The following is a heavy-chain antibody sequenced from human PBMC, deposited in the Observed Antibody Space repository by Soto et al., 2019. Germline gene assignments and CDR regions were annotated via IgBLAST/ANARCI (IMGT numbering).Heavy chain of an antibody. CDR3: ARDRIYSSSWYDY. D-gene: IGHD6-13*01. CDR2: ISYDGSNE. V-gene: IGHV3-30*03. J-gene: IGHJ4*02. CDR1: GFTFSSYG. Sequence: PGGSLRLSCAVSGFTFSSYGMHWVRQAPGKGLEWVAHISYDGSNEHYVDSVKGRFTISRDNSKNTLYLQMNSLRAEDTAVYYCARDRIYSSSWYDYWGQGTLVTVSS.